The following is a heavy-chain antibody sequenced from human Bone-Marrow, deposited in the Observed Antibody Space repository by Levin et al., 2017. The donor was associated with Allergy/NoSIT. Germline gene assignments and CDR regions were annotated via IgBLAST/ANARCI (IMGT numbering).Heavy chain of an antibody. CDR3: ATDSAVAAAIP. J-gene: IGHJ5*02. Sequence: PGASVKVSCKVSGYSLTDLAIHWVRQAPGKGLEWMGGFDPEDGETIYAQKFQGRVTVTEDTSTGTAYLELSSLRSDDTAVYYCATDSAVAAAIPWGQGTLVTVSS. D-gene: IGHD2-2*01. V-gene: IGHV1-24*01. CDR2: FDPEDGET. CDR1: GYSLTDLA.